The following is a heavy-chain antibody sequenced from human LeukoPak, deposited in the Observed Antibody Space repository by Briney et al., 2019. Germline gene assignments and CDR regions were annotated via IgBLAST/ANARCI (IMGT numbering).Heavy chain of an antibody. CDR1: GYSFPGYW. J-gene: IGHJ4*02. D-gene: IGHD2-15*01. CDR3: ARFGGTTPVIPKFDF. CDR2: NYPDDSDT. Sequence: PGEPLKISCKGSGYSFPGYWIALVRHMPGKVLEWMGINYPDDSDTRYSPSFQRQVTMSVDKSISTAYLQWSSLKASDTAMYYCARFGGTTPVIPKFDFWGQGTLVTVSS. V-gene: IGHV5-51*01.